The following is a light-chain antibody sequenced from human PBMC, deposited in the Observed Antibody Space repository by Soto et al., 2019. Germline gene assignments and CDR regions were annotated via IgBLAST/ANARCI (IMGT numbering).Light chain of an antibody. CDR1: QSLTSY. V-gene: IGKV3-11*01. CDR2: DAS. Sequence: EIVLTQSPATLSLSPGERATLSCRASQSLTSYLAWYQQKPGQAPRLLIYDASNRATSIPARFSGSGSGTDFTLTISGLEPEDFAVYYCQQRYNWPPKYTFGKGTKLEL. J-gene: IGKJ2*01. CDR3: QQRYNWPPKYT.